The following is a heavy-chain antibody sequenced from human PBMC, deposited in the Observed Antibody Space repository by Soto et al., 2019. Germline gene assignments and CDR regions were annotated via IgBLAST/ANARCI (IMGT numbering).Heavy chain of an antibody. D-gene: IGHD3-10*01. Sequence: SETLSLTCAVSGHSISSSNWWSWVRQPPGKGLEWIGEIYHGGSTNYNPSLKSRVTISVDKSKNQFSLKLSSVTAADTAVYFCARYYCGSRSSSYFDYWGQGTLVTVSS. CDR3: ARYYCGSRSSSYFDY. V-gene: IGHV4-4*02. J-gene: IGHJ4*02. CDR2: IYHGGST. CDR1: GHSISSSNW.